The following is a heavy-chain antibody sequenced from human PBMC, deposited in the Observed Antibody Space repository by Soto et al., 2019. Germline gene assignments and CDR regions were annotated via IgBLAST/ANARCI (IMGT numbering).Heavy chain of an antibody. CDR2: ISYDGSNK. V-gene: IGHV3-30-3*01. CDR3: ARDGRGSGYSLDY. Sequence: PGGSLRLSCAASGFTFSSYAMHWVRQAPGKGLEWVAVISYDGSNKYYADSVKGRFTISRDNSKNTLYLQMNSLRAEDTAVYYCARDGRGSGYSLDYWGQGT. D-gene: IGHD3-3*01. CDR1: GFTFSSYA. J-gene: IGHJ4*02.